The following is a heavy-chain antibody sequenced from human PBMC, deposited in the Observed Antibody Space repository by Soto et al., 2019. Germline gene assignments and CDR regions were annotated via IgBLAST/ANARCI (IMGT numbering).Heavy chain of an antibody. CDR1: GFTFSSYS. V-gene: IGHV3-21*05. CDR3: AFTGSSSWSLYYFDY. Sequence: GGSLRLSCAASGFTFSSYSMNWVRQAPGKGLEWVSYISSSSSYTKYADSVKGRFTISRDNAKNSLYLQMNSLRAEDTAVYYCAFTGSSSWSLYYFDYWGQGALVTVSS. D-gene: IGHD6-13*01. CDR2: ISSSSSYT. J-gene: IGHJ4*02.